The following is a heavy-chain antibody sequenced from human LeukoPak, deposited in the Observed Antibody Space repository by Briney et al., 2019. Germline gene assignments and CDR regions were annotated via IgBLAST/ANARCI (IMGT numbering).Heavy chain of an antibody. Sequence: PSETLSLTCAVYGGSFSGYYWSWIRQPPGKGLEWIGEINHSGSTNYNPSLKSRVTISVDTSKNQFSLKLSSVTAADTAVYYCARHARIAVAGTGHNWFDPWGQGTLVTVSS. CDR1: GGSFSGYY. D-gene: IGHD6-19*01. J-gene: IGHJ5*02. CDR3: ARHARIAVAGTGHNWFDP. V-gene: IGHV4-34*01. CDR2: INHSGST.